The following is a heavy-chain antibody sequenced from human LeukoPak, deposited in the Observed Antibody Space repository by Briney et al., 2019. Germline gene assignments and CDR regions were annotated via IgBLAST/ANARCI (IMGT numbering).Heavy chain of an antibody. J-gene: IGHJ4*02. V-gene: IGHV3-23*01. CDR3: AKDIAQGYTFGTIEEDY. CDR1: GIAFSSFA. CDR2: VSESGDIT. D-gene: IGHD5-12*01. Sequence: PGGSLRLSCAASGIAFSSFAMSWVRQAPGKGLEWVSVVSESGDITHYAESVRGRFTISRDNSKNTLYLEMNRLRSDDTAIYYCAKDIAQGYTFGTIEEDYWGQGTLVTVAS.